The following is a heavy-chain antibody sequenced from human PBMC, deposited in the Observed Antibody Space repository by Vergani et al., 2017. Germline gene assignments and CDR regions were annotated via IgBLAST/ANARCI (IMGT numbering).Heavy chain of an antibody. V-gene: IGHV3-21*01. Sequence: EVQLVESGGGLVKPGGSLRLSCAASGFTFSSYSMNWVRQAPGKGLEWVSSISSSSSYIYYADPVKGRFTISRDNAKNALYLQMNSLRAEDTAVYYCARGYYDFWSGPGFDYWGQGTLVTVSS. CDR3: ARGYYDFWSGPGFDY. CDR1: GFTFSSYS. D-gene: IGHD3-3*01. CDR2: ISSSSSYI. J-gene: IGHJ4*02.